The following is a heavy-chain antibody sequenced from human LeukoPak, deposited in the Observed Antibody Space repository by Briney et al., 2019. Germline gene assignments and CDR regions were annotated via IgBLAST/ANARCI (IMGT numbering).Heavy chain of an antibody. CDR3: ARDHSRQQLVQYYFDY. CDR1: GYTFTGYY. D-gene: IGHD6-13*01. J-gene: IGHJ4*02. V-gene: IGHV1-2*02. CDR2: INPNSGGT. Sequence: ASVKVSCKASGYTFTGYYVHWVRQAPGQGFEWMGWINPNSGGTNYAQKFQGRVTMTRDTSISTAYMELSRLRSDDTAVYYCARDHSRQQLVQYYFDYWGQGTLVTVSS.